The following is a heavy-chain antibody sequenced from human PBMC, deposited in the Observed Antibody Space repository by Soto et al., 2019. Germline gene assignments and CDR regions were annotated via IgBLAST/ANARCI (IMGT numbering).Heavy chain of an antibody. V-gene: IGHV3-23*01. CDR1: GFTFSSCV. Sequence: EVHLLESGGGFVQPGGSLRLSCAASGFTFSSCVMSWVRQAPGTGLEWVAAISGGSVTIYYADSVKGRFTISRDNSKNTLYLEMTSLRAEDTAVYYCAKELIDYGVFAYSGQGTLVTVSS. CDR2: ISGGSVTI. CDR3: AKELIDYGVFAY. J-gene: IGHJ4*02. D-gene: IGHD4-17*01.